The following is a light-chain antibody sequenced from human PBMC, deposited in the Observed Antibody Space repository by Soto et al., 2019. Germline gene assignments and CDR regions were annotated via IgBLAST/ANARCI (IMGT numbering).Light chain of an antibody. Sequence: EIGLTQSPGTLSLSPGEKATLSCRASQSLSSTNSAWYQQKPGQAPRLLIYGTSIRATGIPDRFSGSGSGTDFTLTISRLEPEDFAVYYCQQYATSSWTFGQGTNVELK. J-gene: IGKJ1*01. CDR2: GTS. CDR3: QQYATSSWT. V-gene: IGKV3-20*01. CDR1: QSLSSTN.